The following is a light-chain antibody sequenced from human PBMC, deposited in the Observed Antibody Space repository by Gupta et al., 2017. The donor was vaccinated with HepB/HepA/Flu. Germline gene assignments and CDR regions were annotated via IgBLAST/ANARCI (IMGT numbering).Light chain of an antibody. J-gene: IGKJ1*01. Sequence: PGERVTLSCRASQSVSSSYLTWYQQKPGQAPRLLIYGASTRATSITARFSGSGSGTDFTLTSSSLQHEDFAVYYCQQDYNFPTFGQGTKVEIK. CDR1: QSVSSSY. CDR3: QQDYNFPT. CDR2: GAS. V-gene: IGKV3-7*04.